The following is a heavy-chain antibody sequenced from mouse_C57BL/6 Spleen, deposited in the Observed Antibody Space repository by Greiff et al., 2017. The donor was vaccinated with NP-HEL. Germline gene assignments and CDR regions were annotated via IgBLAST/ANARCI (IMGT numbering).Heavy chain of an antibody. Sequence: QVQLQQPGAELVRPGSSVKLSCKASGYTFTSYWMHWVKQRPIQGLEWIGNIDPSDSETHYNQKFKDKATLTVDKSSSTAYMQLSSLTSEDSAVYYCARERYDYDGAWFAYWSQGTLVTVSA. V-gene: IGHV1-52*01. CDR2: IDPSDSET. J-gene: IGHJ3*01. CDR1: GYTFTSYW. CDR3: ARERYDYDGAWFAY. D-gene: IGHD2-4*01.